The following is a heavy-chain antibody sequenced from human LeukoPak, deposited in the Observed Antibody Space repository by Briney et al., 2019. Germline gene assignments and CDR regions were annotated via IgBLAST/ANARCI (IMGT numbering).Heavy chain of an antibody. CDR3: ARGGKYSSSWLFDY. J-gene: IGHJ4*02. D-gene: IGHD6-13*01. CDR1: GYTFTSYA. CDR2: INAGNGNT. Sequence: ASVKVSCKASGYTFTSYAMHWVRQAPGQRLEWMGWINAGNGNTEYSQKFQGRVTITRDTSASTAYMELSSLRSEDTAVYYCARGGKYSSSWLFDYWGQGTLVTVSS. V-gene: IGHV1-3*01.